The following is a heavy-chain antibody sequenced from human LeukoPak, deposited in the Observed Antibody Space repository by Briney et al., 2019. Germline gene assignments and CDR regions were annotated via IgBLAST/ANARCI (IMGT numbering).Heavy chain of an antibody. D-gene: IGHD3-3*02. CDR3: ARGRFLLAY. J-gene: IGHJ4*02. CDR2: IYYSGST. Sequence: SETLSLTCTVSGGSITSYYWSWLRQPPGKGLEWIGDIYYSGSTNYNPSLKSRVTISVDTSKNQFSLKLSSVTAADTAVYYCARGRFLLAYWGRGTLVTVSS. V-gene: IGHV4-59*01. CDR1: GGSITSYY.